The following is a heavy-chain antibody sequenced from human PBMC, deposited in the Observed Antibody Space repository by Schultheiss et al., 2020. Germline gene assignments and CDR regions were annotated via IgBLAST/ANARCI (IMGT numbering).Heavy chain of an antibody. D-gene: IGHD2-15*01. Sequence: SATLSLTCTVSGGSISSSSYYWGWIRQPPGKGLEWIGSIYYSGSTYYNPSLKSRVTISVDTSKNQFSLKLSSVTAADTAVYYCARGQGVAATGWFDPWGQGTLVTVSS. CDR2: IYYSGST. V-gene: IGHV4-39*01. J-gene: IGHJ5*02. CDR3: ARGQGVAATGWFDP. CDR1: GGSISSSSYY.